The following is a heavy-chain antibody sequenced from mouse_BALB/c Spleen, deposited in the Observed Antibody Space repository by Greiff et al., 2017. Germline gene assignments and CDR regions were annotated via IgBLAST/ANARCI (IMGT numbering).Heavy chain of an antibody. J-gene: IGHJ2*01. CDR1: GFNIKDYY. D-gene: IGHD2-1*01. CDR3: NAWGGNYDY. CDR2: IDPENGDT. Sequence: EVKLQESGAELVRSGASVKLSCTASGFNIKDYYMHWVKQRPEQGLEWIGWIDPENGDTEYAPKFQGKATMTADTSSNTAYLQLSSLTSEDTAVYYCNAWGGNYDYWGQGTTLTVSS. V-gene: IGHV14-4*02.